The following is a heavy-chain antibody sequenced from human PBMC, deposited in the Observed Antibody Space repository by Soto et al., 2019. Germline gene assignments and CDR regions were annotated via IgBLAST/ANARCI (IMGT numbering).Heavy chain of an antibody. J-gene: IGHJ6*02. CDR2: IIPMLGIA. V-gene: IGHV1-69*01. Sequence: QVHLVQSGAEVKKPGSSVKVSCQASGGSFSDYAISWVRQAPGQGLEWMGGIIPMLGIADNAQKFQGRVIITADEYTSTVYMELSSLRSEDTAVYYCARDGDYYDSSGFQRDYHYYGMDVWGQGTTVTVAS. CDR1: GGSFSDYA. CDR3: ARDGDYYDSSGFQRDYHYYGMDV. D-gene: IGHD3-22*01.